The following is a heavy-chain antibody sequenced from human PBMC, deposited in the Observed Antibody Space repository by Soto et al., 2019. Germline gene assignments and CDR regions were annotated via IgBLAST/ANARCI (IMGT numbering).Heavy chain of an antibody. V-gene: IGHV3-23*01. J-gene: IGHJ4*02. D-gene: IGHD1-20*01. CDR2: TGISGRTT. CDR3: ATVHNTSRSFDY. CDR1: GFTITSSA. Sequence: EVQLLDSGGGLVQPGESLRLSCAASGFTITSSAMSWVRQAPGKGLEWVSTTGISGRTTYYADSVKGRFTVSRDDSKNTLDLQMSSLRAEDMAVYHCATVHNTSRSFDYWGQGTPVTVSS.